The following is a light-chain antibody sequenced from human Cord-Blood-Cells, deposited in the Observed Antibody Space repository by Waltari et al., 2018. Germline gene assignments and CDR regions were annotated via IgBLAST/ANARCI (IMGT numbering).Light chain of an antibody. CDR1: QSLVHSDGNTY. Sequence: DVVMTQSPLSLPVTLGQPASISCRSSQSLVHSDGNTYLNWFQQRPGQSPRRLIYKVSNRDSGVPDRFSGSGSGTDFTLKISRVEAEDVGVYYCMQGTHWPQRTFGPGTKVDIK. V-gene: IGKV2-30*02. CDR2: KVS. CDR3: MQGTHWPQRT. J-gene: IGKJ3*01.